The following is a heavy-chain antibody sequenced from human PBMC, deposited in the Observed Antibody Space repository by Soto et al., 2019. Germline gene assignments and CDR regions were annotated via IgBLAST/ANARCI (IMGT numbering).Heavy chain of an antibody. J-gene: IGHJ5*02. D-gene: IGHD3-22*01. Sequence: GGSLRLSCAASGFPFSSYWMHWVRPAPGKGLVWVSRINSDGSSTSYADSVKGRFTISRDNAKNTLYLQMNSLRAEDTAVYYCARLNNYYDSSGLNWFDPWGQGTLVTVSS. V-gene: IGHV3-74*01. CDR1: GFPFSSYW. CDR2: INSDGSST. CDR3: ARLNNYYDSSGLNWFDP.